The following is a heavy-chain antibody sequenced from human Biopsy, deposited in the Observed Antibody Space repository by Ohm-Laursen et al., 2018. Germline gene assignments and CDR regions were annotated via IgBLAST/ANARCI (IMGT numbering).Heavy chain of an antibody. CDR3: TGGYSRLVSIFEASIFWFDP. CDR2: MIPSSGKT. V-gene: IGHV1-8*02. CDR1: GGTFGNYA. J-gene: IGHJ5*02. D-gene: IGHD3-9*01. Sequence: ESSVKVSCKFSGGTFGNYAISWVRQARGQGLEWMGGMIPSSGKTGYAQGFQGRVTLTMNTSISTAYMELSGLRSEDTAVYCCTGGYSRLVSIFEASIFWFDPWGQGPLVTVSS.